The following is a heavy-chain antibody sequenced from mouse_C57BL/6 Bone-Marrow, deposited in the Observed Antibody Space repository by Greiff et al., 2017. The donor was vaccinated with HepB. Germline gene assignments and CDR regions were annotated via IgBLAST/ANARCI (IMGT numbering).Heavy chain of an antibody. CDR3: ARDVGDYYAMDY. J-gene: IGHJ4*01. Sequence: QVQLQQPGAELVKPGASVKMSCKASGYTFTSYWITWVKQRPGQGLEWIGYINPSSGYTKYNQKFKDKATLTADKSSSTAYMQLSSLTSEDSAVYYCARDVGDYYAMDYWGQGTSVTVSS. CDR2: INPSSGYT. CDR1: GYTFTSYW. V-gene: IGHV1S26*01.